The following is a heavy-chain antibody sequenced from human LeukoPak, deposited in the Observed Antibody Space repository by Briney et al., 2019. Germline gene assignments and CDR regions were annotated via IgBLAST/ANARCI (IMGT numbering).Heavy chain of an antibody. CDR3: ASEFHY. CDR1: GDSINTQY. Sequence: SETLSLTCTVSGDSINTQYWSWIRQPAGKGLEWIGRIYASGTTNYNPSLKSRVTLSVDTSKTQVSLKLSSVTAADTAVYYCASEFHYWGQGTLVTVSS. CDR2: IYASGTT. J-gene: IGHJ4*02. V-gene: IGHV4-4*07.